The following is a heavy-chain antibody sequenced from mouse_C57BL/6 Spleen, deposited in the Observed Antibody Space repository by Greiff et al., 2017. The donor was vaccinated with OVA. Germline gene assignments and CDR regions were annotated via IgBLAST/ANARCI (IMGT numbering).Heavy chain of an antibody. CDR2: IDPSDSYT. V-gene: IGHV1-69*01. Sequence: VQLQQPGAELVMPGASVKLSCEASGYTFTSYWMHWVKQRPGQGLEWIGEIDPSDSYTNYNQKFKGKSTLTVDKSSSTAYMQLSSLTSEDSAVYYCARYYGSSYAMDYWGQGTSVTVSS. J-gene: IGHJ4*01. D-gene: IGHD1-1*01. CDR3: ARYYGSSYAMDY. CDR1: GYTFTSYW.